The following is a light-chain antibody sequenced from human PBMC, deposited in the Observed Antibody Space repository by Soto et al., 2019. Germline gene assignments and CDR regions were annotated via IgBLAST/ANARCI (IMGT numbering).Light chain of an antibody. CDR3: QHLYPSPTWT. J-gene: IGKJ1*01. V-gene: IGKV4-1*01. Sequence: DIVMTQSPDSLAVSLGERATINCKSSQSVLHSSNNKNYLVWYQQKPGQPPKLLIYWASTRASGVPDRFSGSGSGTDFTLTISSLQAEDVAVYYCQHLYPSPTWTFGQGTKVEI. CDR2: WAS. CDR1: QSVLHSSNNKNY.